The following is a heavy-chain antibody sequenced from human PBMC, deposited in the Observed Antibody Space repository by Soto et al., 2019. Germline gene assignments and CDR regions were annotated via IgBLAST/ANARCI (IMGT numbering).Heavy chain of an antibody. J-gene: IGHJ6*02. CDR3: ARAYSPYYYYGMDV. Sequence: SETLSLTCAVSGGSISSGGYSWSWIRQPPGKGLEWIGYIYHSGSTYYNPSLKSRVTISVDRSKNQFSLKLSSVTAADTAVYYCARAYSPYYYYGMDVWGQGTTVTVSS. CDR2: IYHSGST. V-gene: IGHV4-30-2*01. D-gene: IGHD5-18*01. CDR1: GGSISSGGYS.